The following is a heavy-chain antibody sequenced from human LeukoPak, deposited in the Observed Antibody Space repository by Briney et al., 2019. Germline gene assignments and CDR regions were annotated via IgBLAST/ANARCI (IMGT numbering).Heavy chain of an antibody. D-gene: IGHD1-26*01. Sequence: GGSLRLSCAASGFTFDRFTIHWVRQTPGKGLEWVSLINRRGHTFYADSVKGRFTISRDNAMNTLYLQMNSLRAEDSALYYCTRDMQGSRLYLVGSQNDWGQGTLVTVSS. V-gene: IGHV3-43*01. CDR3: TRDMQGSRLYLVGSQND. CDR1: GFTFDRFT. J-gene: IGHJ4*02. CDR2: INRRGHT.